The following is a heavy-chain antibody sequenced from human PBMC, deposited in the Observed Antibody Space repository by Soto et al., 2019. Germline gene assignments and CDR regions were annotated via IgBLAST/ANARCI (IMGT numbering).Heavy chain of an antibody. J-gene: IGHJ6*02. V-gene: IGHV1-69*12. CDR3: ATRYDFWSGHYYYGMDV. CDR1: GGTFSSYA. CDR2: IIPIFGTA. D-gene: IGHD3-3*01. Sequence: QVQLVQSGAEVKKPGSSVKVSCKASGGTFSSYAISWVRQAPGQGLEWMGGIIPIFGTANYAQKFQGRVTITADESTSTAYMELSSLRSEDTAVYYCATRYDFWSGHYYYGMDVWGQGTTVTVSS.